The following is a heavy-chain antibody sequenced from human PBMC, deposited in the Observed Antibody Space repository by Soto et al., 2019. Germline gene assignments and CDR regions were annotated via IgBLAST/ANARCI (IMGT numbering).Heavy chain of an antibody. D-gene: IGHD3-10*01. CDR3: AKKVNSGSGSQFFDY. Sequence: LRLSCAASGFTFSSYSMSWVRQAPGKGLEWVSGFRSGGDDDTTYYADSVRGRFTISRDNSKNTLFLQMNSLRAEDTAIYYCAKKVNSGSGSQFFDYWGQGTLVTV. J-gene: IGHJ4*02. V-gene: IGHV3-23*01. CDR1: GFTFSSYS. CDR2: FRSGGDDDTT.